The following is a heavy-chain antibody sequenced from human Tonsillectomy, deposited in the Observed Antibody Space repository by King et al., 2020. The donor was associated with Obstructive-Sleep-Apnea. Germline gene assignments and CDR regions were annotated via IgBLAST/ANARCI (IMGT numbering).Heavy chain of an antibody. CDR2: ISSSSSTI. CDR1: GFTFSSYS. D-gene: IGHD1-26*01. J-gene: IGHJ3*02. CDR3: ARKQIVGARDAFDI. Sequence: VQLVESGGGLVQPGGSLRLSCAASGFTFSSYSMNWVRQAPGKGLEWVSYISSSSSTIYYADSVKGRFTISRDNAKNSLYLQMNSLRAEDTAVYYCARKQIVGARDAFDIWGQGTMVTVSS. V-gene: IGHV3-48*04.